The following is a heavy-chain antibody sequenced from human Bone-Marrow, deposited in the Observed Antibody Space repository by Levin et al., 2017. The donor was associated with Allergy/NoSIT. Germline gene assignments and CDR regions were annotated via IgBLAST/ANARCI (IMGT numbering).Heavy chain of an antibody. J-gene: IGHJ6*03. CDR3: ARRGTRDYYYYMDV. CDR2: IYPGDADT. V-gene: IGHV5-51*01. Sequence: TGGSLRLSCKGSGYSFTSYWIGWVRQMPGKGLEWMGIIYPGDADTRYSPSFQGQVTISADKSISTAYLQWSSLKASDTAMYYCARRGTRDYYYYMDVWGKGTSVTVSS. CDR1: GYSFTSYW. D-gene: IGHD1-1*01.